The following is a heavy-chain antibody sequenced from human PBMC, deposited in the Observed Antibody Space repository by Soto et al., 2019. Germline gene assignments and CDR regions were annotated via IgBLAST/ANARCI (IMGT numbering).Heavy chain of an antibody. Sequence: GGSLRLSCAASGFTFSDYWMHWVRQAPGKGLEWVSPIKDGGGSTYYADSVKGRFTISRDNSKNTLYLQMNSLRAEDTAVYYCARDPGEGLRYFDWLLLGWGQGTLVTVSS. D-gene: IGHD3-9*01. CDR2: IKDGGGST. CDR3: ARDPGEGLRYFDWLLLG. V-gene: IGHV3-74*01. CDR1: GFTFSDYW. J-gene: IGHJ4*02.